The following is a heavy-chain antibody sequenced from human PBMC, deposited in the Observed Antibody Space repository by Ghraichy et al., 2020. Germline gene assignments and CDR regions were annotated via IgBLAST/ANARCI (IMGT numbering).Heavy chain of an antibody. CDR3: ARLMGWAIGSWDFDF. Sequence: GGSLRLSCAASGFSFDTYSMNGVRQAPGKGLEWVSYISSSSSLIYYADSVKGRFTISRDNAKNSLYLQMNTLRAEDTAVYYCARLMGWAIGSWDFDFWGQGTLVIVSS. CDR1: GFSFDTYS. J-gene: IGHJ4*02. V-gene: IGHV3-48*01. D-gene: IGHD1-26*01. CDR2: ISSSSSLI.